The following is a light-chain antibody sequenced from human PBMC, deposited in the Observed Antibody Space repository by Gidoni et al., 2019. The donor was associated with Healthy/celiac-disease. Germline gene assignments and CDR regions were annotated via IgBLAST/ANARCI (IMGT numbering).Light chain of an antibody. V-gene: IGKV3-20*01. CDR1: QSVSSSY. Sequence: DIVLTQSPGTMSLSPGERATLSCRSSQSVSSSYLAWYQQKPGQAHRLRIYGASSRATGIPDRFSGSGSGTDFTLTISRLEPEDFALYYCQQYGSSLPLTFGPGTKVDIK. CDR2: GAS. CDR3: QQYGSSLPLT. J-gene: IGKJ3*01.